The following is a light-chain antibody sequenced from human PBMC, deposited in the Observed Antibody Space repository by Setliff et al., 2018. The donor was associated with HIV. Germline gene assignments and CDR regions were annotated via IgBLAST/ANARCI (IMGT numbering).Light chain of an antibody. J-gene: IGLJ1*01. Sequence: QSALTQPASVSGSPGQSITISCTGTSSDIGAYNYVSWYQQHPGKAPKVMIYDVRKRPSGVSNRFSGSKSGNTASLTISGLQAEDEADYYCSSYTSSSTLVFGTGTKVTVL. CDR1: SSDIGAYNY. V-gene: IGLV2-14*03. CDR2: DVR. CDR3: SSYTSSSTLV.